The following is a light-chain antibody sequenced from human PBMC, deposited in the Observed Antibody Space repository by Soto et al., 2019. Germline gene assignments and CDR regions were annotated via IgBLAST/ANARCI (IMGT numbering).Light chain of an antibody. Sequence: DIKMTQSPSSRSAYVGDRVTITCRASQNVWTYVNWYQQKPGKAPRLLIYGASDLEDGVPARFSGGGSGTDLSFTISSLQPEDFETYFCQQTFYIPRTFGQGTKVDIK. J-gene: IGKJ2*01. CDR3: QQTFYIPRT. CDR1: QNVWTY. V-gene: IGKV1-39*01. CDR2: GAS.